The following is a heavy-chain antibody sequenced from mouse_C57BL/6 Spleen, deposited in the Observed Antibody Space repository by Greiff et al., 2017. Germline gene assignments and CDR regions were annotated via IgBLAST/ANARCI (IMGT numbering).Heavy chain of an antibody. V-gene: IGHV1-69*01. Sequence: VQLQQPGAELVMPGASVKLSCKASGYTFTSYWMHWVKQRPGQGLEWIGEIDPSASYTNYNQKFKGKSTLTVDKSSSTAYMQLSSLTSEDSAVYYCARKGVYYGSTTGAMDDWGQGTSVTVSS. CDR3: ARKGVYYGSTTGAMDD. CDR1: GYTFTSYW. D-gene: IGHD1-1*01. J-gene: IGHJ4*01. CDR2: IDPSASYT.